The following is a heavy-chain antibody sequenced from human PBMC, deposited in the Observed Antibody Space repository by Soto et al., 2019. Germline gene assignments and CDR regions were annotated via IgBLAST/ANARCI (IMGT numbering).Heavy chain of an antibody. CDR3: ATSYGSGYRAFDY. V-gene: IGHV1-69*04. CDR2: VNPILSMS. D-gene: IGHD3-10*01. CDR1: GDTFSFYS. J-gene: IGHJ4*02. Sequence: QVQLVQSGAEVKRPGSSVKVSCKASGDTFSFYSINWGRQAPGLGLEWMGRVNPILSMSNYAQRFQGRVTMTANKSTITAYMELSGLRSEDTAMYYCATSYGSGYRAFDYWGQGALVTVSS.